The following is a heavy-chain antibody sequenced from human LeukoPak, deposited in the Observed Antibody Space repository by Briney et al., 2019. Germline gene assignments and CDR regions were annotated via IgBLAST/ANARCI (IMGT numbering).Heavy chain of an antibody. CDR2: INPNSGGT. Sequence: ASAKVSCKASGYAFTGYYMHWVRQAPGQGLEWMGWINPNSGGTNYAQKFQGRVTMTRDTSISTAYMELSRLRSDDTAVYYCARQPYYYGSGSYYKSWFDPWGQGTLVTVSS. CDR3: ARQPYYYGSGSYYKSWFDP. CDR1: GYAFTGYY. D-gene: IGHD3-10*01. J-gene: IGHJ5*02. V-gene: IGHV1-2*02.